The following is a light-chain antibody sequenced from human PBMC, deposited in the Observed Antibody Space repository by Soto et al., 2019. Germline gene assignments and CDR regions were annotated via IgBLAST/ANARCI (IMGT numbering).Light chain of an antibody. CDR2: GNN. V-gene: IGLV1-40*01. CDR3: QSYDSSLSGYVV. Sequence: QSVLTQPPSVSGAPGQRVTISCTGSSSNIGAGYDVHWYQQLPGTAPKLLIYGNNNRPSGVPDRFSGSKSGTSASLAIIGLQAEDEADYYCQSYDSSLSGYVVFGGGTQLTVL. CDR1: SSNIGAGYD. J-gene: IGLJ2*01.